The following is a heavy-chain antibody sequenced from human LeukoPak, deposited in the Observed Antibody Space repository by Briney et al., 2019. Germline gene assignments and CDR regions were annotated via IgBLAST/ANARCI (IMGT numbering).Heavy chain of an antibody. D-gene: IGHD3-10*01. Sequence: GGSLRLSCAASGFTFSSYEMNWVRQAPGKGLEWVSYISGSGSTIYYADSVKGRFTISRDNSKNTLYLQMNSLRAEGTAVYYCAKGSHRGGITMVRGANYFDYWGQGTLVTVSS. J-gene: IGHJ4*02. CDR3: AKGSHRGGITMVRGANYFDY. CDR2: ISGSGSTI. CDR1: GFTFSSYE. V-gene: IGHV3-48*03.